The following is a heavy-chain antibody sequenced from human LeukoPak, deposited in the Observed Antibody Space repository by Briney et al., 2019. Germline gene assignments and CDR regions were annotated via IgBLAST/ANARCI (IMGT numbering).Heavy chain of an antibody. CDR3: ARDVVIGLYYYYYMDV. D-gene: IGHD2-21*01. Sequence: ASETLSLTCTVSGDSISNINYYWSWIRQPAGKGLEWIGRIYTSGSTNYNPSLKSRVTMSVDTSKNQFSLKLSSVTAADTAVYYCARDVVIGLYYYYYMDVWGKGTTVTVSS. CDR2: IYTSGST. V-gene: IGHV4-4*07. J-gene: IGHJ6*03. CDR1: GDSISNINYY.